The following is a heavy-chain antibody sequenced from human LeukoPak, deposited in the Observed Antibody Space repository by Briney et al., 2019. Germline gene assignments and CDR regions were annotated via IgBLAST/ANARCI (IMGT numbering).Heavy chain of an antibody. CDR2: INSNGDDI. Sequence: GGSLRLSCAASGFTFSTYAMTWVRQTPGKGLEWVSGINSNGDDIYYADSVRGRFTISRDNSKNALYLQMDSLRAEDTAVYYCANWIGSSSRDYWGQGTLVTVSS. V-gene: IGHV3-23*01. CDR1: GFTFSTYA. J-gene: IGHJ4*02. CDR3: ANWIGSSSRDY. D-gene: IGHD6-6*01.